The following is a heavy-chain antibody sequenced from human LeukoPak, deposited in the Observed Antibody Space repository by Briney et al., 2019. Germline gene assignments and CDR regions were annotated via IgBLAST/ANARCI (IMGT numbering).Heavy chain of an antibody. CDR1: GCSFTSYG. Sequence: ASVKVSCKASGCSFTSYGISWVRQAPGQGLEWMGWISAYNGNTNYAQKLQGRVTMTTDTSTSTAYMELRSLRSDDTAVYYCARDLRESSGNYYYYYYYMDVWGKGTTVTVSS. D-gene: IGHD4-23*01. V-gene: IGHV1-18*01. CDR3: ARDLRESSGNYYYYYYYMDV. CDR2: ISAYNGNT. J-gene: IGHJ6*03.